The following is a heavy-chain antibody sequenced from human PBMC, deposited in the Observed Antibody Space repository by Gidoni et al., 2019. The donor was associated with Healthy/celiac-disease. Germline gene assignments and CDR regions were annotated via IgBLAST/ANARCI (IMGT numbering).Heavy chain of an antibody. J-gene: IGHJ4*02. Sequence: EVQLVESGGGLVQPGGSLRLSCSASGFTFSSYAMHWFRQAPGKGLEYVSAISSNGGSTYYADSVKGRFTISRDNSKNTLYLQMSSLRAEDTAVYYCVKDGINYGGNSKGARLTYYFDYWGQGTLVTVSS. CDR3: VKDGINYGGNSKGARLTYYFDY. V-gene: IGHV3-64D*06. D-gene: IGHD4-17*01. CDR1: GFTFSSYA. CDR2: ISSNGGST.